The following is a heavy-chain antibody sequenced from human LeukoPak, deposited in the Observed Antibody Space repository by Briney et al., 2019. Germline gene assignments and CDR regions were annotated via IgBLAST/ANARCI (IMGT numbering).Heavy chain of an antibody. V-gene: IGHV3-23*01. D-gene: IGHD5-18*01. CDR1: GFTFNSHA. CDR2: ISGSGGNT. J-gene: IGHJ4*02. CDR3: AKPQLWSYYFDY. Sequence: PGGSLRLSCAASGFTFNSHAMSWVRQAPGRGLEWVSAISGSGGNTYYADSVEGRFTISRDNSKNTLYLQMDRLRVEDSAVYYCAKPQLWSYYFDYWGQGTLVTVSS.